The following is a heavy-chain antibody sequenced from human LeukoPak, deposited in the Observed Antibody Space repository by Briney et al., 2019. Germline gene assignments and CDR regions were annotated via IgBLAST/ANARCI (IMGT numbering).Heavy chain of an antibody. V-gene: IGHV1-2*02. CDR2: INPHSGGT. D-gene: IGHD3-9*01. CDR3: ARGGDNYDILTQ. J-gene: IGHJ4*02. CDR1: EYIFTDYY. Sequence: ASKKVSCKASEYIFTDYYIHWVRQAPGQGLERMGWINPHSGGTNYAQNFQYRVTMTGDTSISTAYMELSRLISDDTAIYYCARGGDNYDILTQWGQGTLVTVSS.